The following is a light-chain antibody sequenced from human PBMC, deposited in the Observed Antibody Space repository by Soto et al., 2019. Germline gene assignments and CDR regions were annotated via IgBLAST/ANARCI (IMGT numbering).Light chain of an antibody. CDR2: DAS. CDR1: QDIRKY. J-gene: IGKJ4*01. Sequence: DIQMTQSPSSLSASVGDRVTITCQASQDIRKYLNWFQQKPGKAPKLLIYDASNLETGVPSRFSGSGSGTDFTFTISRLQPEDIATYFCQQYDNLPLTFGGGTKVDIK. V-gene: IGKV1-33*01. CDR3: QQYDNLPLT.